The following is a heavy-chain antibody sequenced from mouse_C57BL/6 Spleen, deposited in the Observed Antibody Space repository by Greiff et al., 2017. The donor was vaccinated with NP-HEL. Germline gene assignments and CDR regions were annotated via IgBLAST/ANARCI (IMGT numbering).Heavy chain of an antibody. D-gene: IGHD3-3*01. J-gene: IGHJ4*01. CDR2: IHPNCGST. CDR1: GYTFTNYC. CDR3: ARGDRGYAMDY. V-gene: IGHV1-64*01. Sequence: QVQLQQPGAELVNPGASVPLSCKASGYTFTNYCMHWVKQRPGHGLEWLVMIHPNCGSTNYNEKFKSKATLTVDKSSSTAYMQLSSLTSEDSAVYYCARGDRGYAMDYWGQGTSVTVSS.